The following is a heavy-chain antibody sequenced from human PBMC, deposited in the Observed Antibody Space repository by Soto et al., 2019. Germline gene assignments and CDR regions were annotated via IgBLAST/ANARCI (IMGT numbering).Heavy chain of an antibody. CDR2: INPSGGST. D-gene: IGHD6-13*01. CDR3: ARVGGGLGYSSSWAPGFFQH. Sequence: ASVKGSCKASGYTFTSYYMHWVRQAPGQGLEWMGIINPSGGSTSYAQKFQGRVTMTRDTSTSTVYMELSSLRSEDTAVYYCARVGGGLGYSSSWAPGFFQHWGQGTLVTVSS. V-gene: IGHV1-46*01. CDR1: GYTFTSYY. J-gene: IGHJ1*01.